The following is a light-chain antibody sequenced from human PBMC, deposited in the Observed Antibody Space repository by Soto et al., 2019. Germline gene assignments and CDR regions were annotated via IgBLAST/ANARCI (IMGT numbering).Light chain of an antibody. Sequence: EIVLTQSPATLSLSPGERATLSCRASQSVSSYLAWYQQKPGQAPRLLIYDASNRATGIPARFSSSGSWTAFTLTLISLDPEDFALYHSQQRRNWPPTFGPGTKVDIK. J-gene: IGKJ3*01. CDR3: QQRRNWPPT. CDR2: DAS. CDR1: QSVSSY. V-gene: IGKV3-11*01.